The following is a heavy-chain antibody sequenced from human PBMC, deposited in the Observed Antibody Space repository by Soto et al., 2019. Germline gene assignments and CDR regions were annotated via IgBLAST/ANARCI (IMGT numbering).Heavy chain of an antibody. Sequence: TLSLTCSVYGGSISSSSYYWGWIRQPPGKGLEWIGSMHYSGSTYYNPSLKSRITISVDTSKNQFSLKLSSVTAADTAVYYCVPRSGSHKGYFDYWAQGRLVTVSS. CDR3: VPRSGSHKGYFDY. V-gene: IGHV4-39*01. J-gene: IGHJ4*02. D-gene: IGHD1-26*01. CDR2: MHYSGST. CDR1: GGSISSSSYY.